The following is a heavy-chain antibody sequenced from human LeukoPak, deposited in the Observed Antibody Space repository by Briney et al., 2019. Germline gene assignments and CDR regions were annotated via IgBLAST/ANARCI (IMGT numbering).Heavy chain of an antibody. Sequence: PSQTLSLTCSVSGASVSSDDYYWSWIRQPPGKALEWIGYIYHSGSTYYNPSLKSRVTISVDTSKNQFSLKLSSVTAADTAVYYCAREGDSSGWYGDYWGQGTLVTVSS. CDR3: AREGDSSGWYGDY. V-gene: IGHV4-30-4*08. CDR1: GASVSSDDYY. J-gene: IGHJ4*02. CDR2: IYHSGST. D-gene: IGHD6-19*01.